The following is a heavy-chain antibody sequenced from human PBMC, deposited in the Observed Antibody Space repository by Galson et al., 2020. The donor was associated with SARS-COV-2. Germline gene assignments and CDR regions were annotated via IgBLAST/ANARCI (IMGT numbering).Heavy chain of an antibody. CDR2: ISAGSSYI. J-gene: IGHJ6*02. V-gene: IGHV3-21*01. Sequence: GGSLRLSCAASGFPFSSSSMNWVRQATGKGTEWVQSISAGSSYIYYAESVKGRFTISRDNAKNSLYLQMNSLRAEDTAVYYCARVGGMATTPANYYYYGLNVWGQGTTVTVSS. CDR3: ARVGGMATTPANYYYYGLNV. CDR1: GFPFSSSS. D-gene: IGHD2-15*01.